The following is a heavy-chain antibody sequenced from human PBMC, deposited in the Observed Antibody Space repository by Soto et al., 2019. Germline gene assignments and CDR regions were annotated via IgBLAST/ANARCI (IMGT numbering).Heavy chain of an antibody. V-gene: IGHV3-53*01. CDR1: GFTVSSNY. D-gene: IGHD6-19*01. CDR3: ARESLPSGWYLGLAHYYYYGMDV. J-gene: IGHJ6*02. CDR2: IYSGGST. Sequence: GGSLRLSCAASGFTVSSNYMSWVRQAPGKGLEWVSVIYSGGSTYYADSVKGRFTISRDNSKNTLYLQMNSLRAEDTAVYYCARESLPSGWYLGLAHYYYYGMDVWGQGTTVTVSS.